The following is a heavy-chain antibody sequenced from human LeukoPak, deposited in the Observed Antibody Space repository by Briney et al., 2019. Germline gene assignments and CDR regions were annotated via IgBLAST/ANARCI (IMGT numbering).Heavy chain of an antibody. V-gene: IGHV3-73*01. CDR3: TRGPYGDYGGVDY. CDR1: GFTFSGSA. D-gene: IGHD4-17*01. J-gene: IGHJ4*02. Sequence: GGSLRLSCAASGFTFSGSAMHWVRQASGKGLEWVGRIRSKANSYATAYAAPVKGRFTVSRDDSKNTAYLQMNSLKTEDTAVYYCTRGPYGDYGGVDYWGQGTLVTVSS. CDR2: IRSKANSYAT.